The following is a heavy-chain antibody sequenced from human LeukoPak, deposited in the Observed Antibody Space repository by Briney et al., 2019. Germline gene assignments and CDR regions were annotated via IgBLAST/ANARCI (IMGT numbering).Heavy chain of an antibody. J-gene: IGHJ3*02. Sequence: GESLKISCKGSGYSFTTYWIGWVRQMPGKGLEWMGIIYPGDSDTRYSPSFQGQVTMSADKSISTAYLQWSSLKVSDTAIHYCARDYNDYVGAFDIWGQGTMVTVSS. CDR3: ARDYNDYVGAFDI. CDR2: IYPGDSDT. CDR1: GYSFTTYW. V-gene: IGHV5-51*01. D-gene: IGHD4-11*01.